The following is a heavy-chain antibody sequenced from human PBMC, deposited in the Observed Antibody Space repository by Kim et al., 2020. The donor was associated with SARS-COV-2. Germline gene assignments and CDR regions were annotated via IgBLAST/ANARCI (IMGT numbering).Heavy chain of an antibody. J-gene: IGHJ6*02. Sequence: SETLSLTCTVSGGSISSSSYYWGWIRQPPGMELEWIGSIYDSGSTNYNPYRKSRVTISVDTSKNQFSLKLISVTAADTAVYYCARDIGYSYGYYYYGMDVWGHGTTVTVSS. CDR3: ARDIGYSYGYYYYGMDV. CDR1: GGSISSSSYY. D-gene: IGHD5-18*01. V-gene: IGHV4-39*07. CDR2: IYDSGST.